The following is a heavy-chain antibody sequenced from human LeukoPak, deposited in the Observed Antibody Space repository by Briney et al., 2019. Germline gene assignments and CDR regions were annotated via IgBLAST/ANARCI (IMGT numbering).Heavy chain of an antibody. D-gene: IGHD2-2*02. J-gene: IGHJ6*02. CDR1: GGTFSSHA. CDR2: IIPILGIA. V-gene: IGHV1-69*04. Sequence: SVKVSCKASGGTFSSHAISWVRQAPGQGLEWMGRIIPILGIANYAQKFQGRVTITADKSTSTAYMELSSLRSEDTAVYYCARDYCSSTSCYTPPPYYYYGMDVWGQGTTVTVSS. CDR3: ARDYCSSTSCYTPPPYYYYGMDV.